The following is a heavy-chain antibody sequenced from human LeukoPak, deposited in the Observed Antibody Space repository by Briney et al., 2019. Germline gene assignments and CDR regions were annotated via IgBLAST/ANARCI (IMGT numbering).Heavy chain of an antibody. CDR1: GYTFTGYY. D-gene: IGHD2/OR15-2a*01. V-gene: IGHV1-2*02. Sequence: GSVKVSCKASGYTFTGYYMHWVRQAPGQGLEWMGWINPKSGCTNYSQTFQGRVTMTRDTSSTTVYMELTRLRSDDTAVYYCARPLGSLKEYWWFDPWGQGTLVTVSS. J-gene: IGHJ5*02. CDR3: ARPLGSLKEYWWFDP. CDR2: INPKSGCT.